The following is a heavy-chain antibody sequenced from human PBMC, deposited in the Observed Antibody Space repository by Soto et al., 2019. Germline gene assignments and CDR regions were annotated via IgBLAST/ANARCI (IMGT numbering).Heavy chain of an antibody. CDR3: AREIWGILPHPFYGMDV. CDR2: IIPIFGTA. V-gene: IGHV1-69*13. CDR1: GGTFSSYA. Sequence: GASVKVSCKASGGTFSSYAISWVRQAPGQGLEWMGGIIPIFGTANYAQKFQGRVTITADESTSTAYMELSSLRSEDTAVYYCAREIWGILPHPFYGMDVWGQGTTVTVSS. D-gene: IGHD3-16*01. J-gene: IGHJ6*02.